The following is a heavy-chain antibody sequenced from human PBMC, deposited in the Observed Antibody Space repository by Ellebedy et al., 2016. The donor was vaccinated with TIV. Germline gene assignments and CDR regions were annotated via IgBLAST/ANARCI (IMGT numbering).Heavy chain of an antibody. D-gene: IGHD5-24*01. J-gene: IGHJ4*02. CDR3: ARQEKVGMATNQLDY. V-gene: IGHV5-10-1*01. Sequence: GESLKISCKGSGYSFTSYWISWVRQMPGKGLEWMGRIDPSDSYTNYSPSFQGHVTISADKSINTAYLQWSSLKASDTAMYYCARQEKVGMATNQLDYWGQGTLVTVSS. CDR1: GYSFTSYW. CDR2: IDPSDSYT.